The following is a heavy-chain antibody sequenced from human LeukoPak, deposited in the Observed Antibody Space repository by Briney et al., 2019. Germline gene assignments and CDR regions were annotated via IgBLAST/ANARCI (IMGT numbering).Heavy chain of an antibody. CDR2: ISLKNGGI. D-gene: IGHD3-22*01. V-gene: IGHV1-18*01. CDR1: GYTFTNYG. Sequence: GASVKVSCKASGYTFTNYGIGWVRQAPGQGLEWMGWISLKNGGINYAQKVRGRVTMTTDTSTNTAYMELWSLTSDDTAVYYCAKSAASSGYFFPFDYWGQGTPVIVSS. CDR3: AKSAASSGYFFPFDY. J-gene: IGHJ4*02.